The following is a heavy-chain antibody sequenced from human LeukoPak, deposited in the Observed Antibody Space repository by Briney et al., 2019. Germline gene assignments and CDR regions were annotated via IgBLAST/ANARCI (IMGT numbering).Heavy chain of an antibody. J-gene: IGHJ4*02. CDR2: IIPIFGTA. CDR3: AREADYDFWSGISRAFDY. CDR1: GGTFSSYA. D-gene: IGHD3-3*01. V-gene: IGHV1-69*13. Sequence: SVKVSCKASGGTFSSYAISWVRQAPGQGLEWMGGIIPIFGTANYARRFQGRVTITADESTSTAYMELSSLRSEDTAVYYCAREADYDFWSGISRAFDYWGQGTLVTVSS.